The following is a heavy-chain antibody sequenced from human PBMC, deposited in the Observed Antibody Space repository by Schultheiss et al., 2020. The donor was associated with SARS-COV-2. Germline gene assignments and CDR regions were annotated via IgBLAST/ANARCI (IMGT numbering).Heavy chain of an antibody. D-gene: IGHD3-9*01. CDR2: IYYSGST. V-gene: IGHV4-31*11. CDR1: GGSFSGYY. CDR3: ARERGPLLRYSMYYFDY. J-gene: IGHJ4*02. Sequence: SETLSLTCAVYGGSFSGYYWSWIRRHPEKGLEWIGYIYYSGSTYYNPSLKSRVTISVDTSKNQFSLKLSSVTAADTAVYYCARERGPLLRYSMYYFDYWGQGTLVTVSS.